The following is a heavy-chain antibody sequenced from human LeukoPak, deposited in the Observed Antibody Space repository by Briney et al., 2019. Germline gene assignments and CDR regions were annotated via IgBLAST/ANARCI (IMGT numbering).Heavy chain of an antibody. J-gene: IGHJ4*02. Sequence: SVKVSCKASGYTFSSYAISWVRQAPGQGLEWMGGIIPIFDTGNYAQKFQGRLTITADESTSTAYMELSSLRSEDTAVYYCARTYYYDSSGYYFDYWGQGTLVTVSS. V-gene: IGHV1-69*13. CDR1: GYTFSSYA. CDR3: ARTYYYDSSGYYFDY. CDR2: IIPIFDTG. D-gene: IGHD3-22*01.